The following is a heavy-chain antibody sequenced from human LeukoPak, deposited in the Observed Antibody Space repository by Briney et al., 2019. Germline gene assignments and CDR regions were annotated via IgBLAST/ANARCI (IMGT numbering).Heavy chain of an antibody. CDR2: IYNSGST. CDR1: GGSINSSGYY. V-gene: IGHV4-31*11. CDR3: AREADYYDSSGYIGFDP. Sequence: SETLSLTCAVSGGSINSSGYYWSWIRQHPGKGLEWIVYIYNSGSTSYNPSLKSRVTISVDTSKNQFSLKLSSVTAADTAVYYCAREADYYDSSGYIGFDPWGQGTLVTVSS. D-gene: IGHD3-22*01. J-gene: IGHJ5*02.